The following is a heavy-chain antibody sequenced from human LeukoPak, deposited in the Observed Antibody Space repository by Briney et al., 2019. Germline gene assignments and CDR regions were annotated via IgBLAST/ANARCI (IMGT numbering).Heavy chain of an antibody. Sequence: GRSLRLSCAASGFTFSSYAMHWVRQAPGKGLEWVAVISYDGSNKYYADSVKGRFTISRDNSKNTLYLQMNSLRAEDTAVYYCAKESLRSPNSFDYWGLGTLVTVSS. CDR1: GFTFSSYA. J-gene: IGHJ4*02. V-gene: IGHV3-30-3*01. CDR2: ISYDGSNK. D-gene: IGHD2-21*02. CDR3: AKESLRSPNSFDY.